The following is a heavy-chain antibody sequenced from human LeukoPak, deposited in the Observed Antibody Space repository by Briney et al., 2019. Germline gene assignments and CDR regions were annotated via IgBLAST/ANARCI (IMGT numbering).Heavy chain of an antibody. V-gene: IGHV1-69*13. CDR1: GGTFSSYA. J-gene: IGHJ6*02. D-gene: IGHD3-22*01. CDR2: IIPIFGTA. CDR3: ARGSYHDSSGYYYEGYYYYGMDV. Sequence: SVKVSCKASGGTFSSYAISWVRQAPGQGLEWMGGIIPIFGTANYAQKFQGRVTITADESTSTAYMELSSLRSEDTAVYYCARGSYHDSSGYYYEGYYYYGMDVWGQGTTVTVSS.